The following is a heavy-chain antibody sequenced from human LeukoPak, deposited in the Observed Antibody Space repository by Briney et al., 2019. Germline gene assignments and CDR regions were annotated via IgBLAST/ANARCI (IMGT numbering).Heavy chain of an antibody. D-gene: IGHD3-16*01. J-gene: IGHJ4*02. CDR2: IGGPAET. V-gene: IGHV3-23*01. CDR1: GFSFDVHA. CDR3: AKDWTSHNGVYDCLDF. Sequence: GGSLRLSCAASGFSFDVHAMTWVRQAPGKGPEWVATIGGPAETFYADSVSGRFTISRDTSRYTLYLQMNRLRAEDSALYYCAKDWTSHNGVYDCLDFWGQGTQVTVSS.